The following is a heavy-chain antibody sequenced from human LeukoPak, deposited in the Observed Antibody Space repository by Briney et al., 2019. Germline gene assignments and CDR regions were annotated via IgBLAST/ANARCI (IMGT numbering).Heavy chain of an antibody. J-gene: IGHJ4*02. Sequence: VASVKVSCKASGYTFTSYGFSWVRQAPGQGLEWMGWISAYNGNTNYAQKLQGRVTMTTDTSTSTAYMELRSLRSDDTAVYYCAREAVVAATPYYFDYWGQGTLVTVSS. CDR3: AREAVVAATPYYFDY. D-gene: IGHD2-15*01. CDR1: GYTFTSYG. V-gene: IGHV1-18*01. CDR2: ISAYNGNT.